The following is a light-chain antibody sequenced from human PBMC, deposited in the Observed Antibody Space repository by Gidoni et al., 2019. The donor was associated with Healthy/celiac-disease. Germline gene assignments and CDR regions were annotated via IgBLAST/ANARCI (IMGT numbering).Light chain of an antibody. CDR3: HQRSNWPRT. CDR1: QSVSSY. Sequence: EIVWTQSQATLSLSPGERATLSCRASQSVSSYLAWYQQKPGQAPRLLIYDASNRATGIPARFSGSGSCTDFTLTIISLEPEDFSVYYCHQRSNWPRTFXGXTKVEIK. J-gene: IGKJ4*01. V-gene: IGKV3-11*01. CDR2: DAS.